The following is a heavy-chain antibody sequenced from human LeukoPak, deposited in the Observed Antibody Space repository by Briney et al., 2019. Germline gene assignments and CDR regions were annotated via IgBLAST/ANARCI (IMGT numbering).Heavy chain of an antibody. J-gene: IGHJ1*01. CDR2: INHSGST. CDR1: GGSFSGYY. V-gene: IGHV4-34*01. Sequence: PSETLSLTCAVYGGSFSGYYWSWIRQPPGKGLEWIGEINHSGSTNYNPSLKSRVTISVDTSKNQFSLKLSSVTAADTAVYYWARGPLSGSGYPFRHWGQGTLVTVSS. D-gene: IGHD3-22*01. CDR3: ARGPLSGSGYPFRH.